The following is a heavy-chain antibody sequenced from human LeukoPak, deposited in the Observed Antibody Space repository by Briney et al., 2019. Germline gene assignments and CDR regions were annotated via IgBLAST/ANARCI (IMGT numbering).Heavy chain of an antibody. CDR1: GFTFSEYW. V-gene: IGHV3-7*01. J-gene: IGHJ4*02. Sequence: PGGSLRLSCSVSGFTFSEYWMRWVRQAPGKGLEWVASIDKDGSEKRYVDSVKGRFTISRDNAKNSVYLEMTSLGAEDMALYYCATYTQHFGAPGTDYWGQGTLVTVSS. CDR3: ATYTQHFGAPGTDY. D-gene: IGHD3-10*01. CDR2: IDKDGSEK.